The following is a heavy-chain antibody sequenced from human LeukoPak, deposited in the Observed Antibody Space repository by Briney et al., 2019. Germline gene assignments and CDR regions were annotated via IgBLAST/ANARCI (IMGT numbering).Heavy chain of an antibody. V-gene: IGHV4-59*08. J-gene: IGHJ5*02. CDR1: GGSISSYY. CDR2: IYYSGST. D-gene: IGHD2-2*02. CDR3: ARCTAAILGWFDP. Sequence: SETLSLTCTVSGGSISSYYWSWIRQPPGKGLEWIGYIYYSGSTNYNPSLKSRVTISVDTSKNQFSLKLSSVTAADTAVYYCARCTAAILGWFDPWGQGTLVTVSS.